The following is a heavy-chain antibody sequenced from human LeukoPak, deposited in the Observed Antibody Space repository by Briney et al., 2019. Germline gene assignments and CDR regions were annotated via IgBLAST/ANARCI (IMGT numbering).Heavy chain of an antibody. CDR3: AKGGRLLWFGELDY. Sequence: GGSLRLSCAASGFTFSSYAMSWVRQAPGKGLEWVSAISGSGGSTYYADSVKGRFTISRDNSKNTLYLQMNSLRAEDTAVHYCAKGGRLLWFGELDYWGQGTLVTVSS. J-gene: IGHJ4*02. V-gene: IGHV3-23*01. D-gene: IGHD3-10*01. CDR1: GFTFSSYA. CDR2: ISGSGGST.